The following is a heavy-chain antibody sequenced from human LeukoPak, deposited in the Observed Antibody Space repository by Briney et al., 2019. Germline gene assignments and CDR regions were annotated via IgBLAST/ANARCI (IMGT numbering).Heavy chain of an antibody. Sequence: GGSLRLSRAASGFTFSSYGLSWVRQAPGKGLEWVSSISSGRTYISYADSLKGRFTISRDNAKNSLYLQMNSLRAEDTAVYYCARGGSSGPYYFDYWGQGTLVTVSS. V-gene: IGHV3-21*01. CDR1: GFTFSSYG. J-gene: IGHJ4*02. CDR3: ARGGSSGPYYFDY. CDR2: ISSGRTYI. D-gene: IGHD3-22*01.